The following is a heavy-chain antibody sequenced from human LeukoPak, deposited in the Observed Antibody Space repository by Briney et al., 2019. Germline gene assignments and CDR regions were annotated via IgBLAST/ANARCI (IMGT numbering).Heavy chain of an antibody. CDR2: IYTSGST. CDR3: AREGYYYDSSGYLHDAFDI. D-gene: IGHD3-22*01. J-gene: IGHJ3*02. CDR1: GGSISSYY. V-gene: IGHV4-4*07. Sequence: SETLSLTCTVSGGSISSYYWSWIRQPAGKGLEWIGRIYTSGSTNYNPSLKSRVTMSVDTSKNQFSLKLSSVTAADTAVYHCAREGYYYDSSGYLHDAFDIWGQGTMVTVSS.